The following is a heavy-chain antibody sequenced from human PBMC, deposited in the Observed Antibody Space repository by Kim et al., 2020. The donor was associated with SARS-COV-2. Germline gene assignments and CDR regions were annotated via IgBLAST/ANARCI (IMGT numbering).Heavy chain of an antibody. Sequence: GGSLRLSCAASGFTFSSYGMHWVRQAPGKGLEWVAVISYDGSNKYYADSVKGRFTISRDNSKNTLYLQMNSLRAEDTAVYYCALPYYDFWSGYGTNGRDFDYWGQGTLVTVSS. D-gene: IGHD3-3*01. CDR3: ALPYYDFWSGYGTNGRDFDY. J-gene: IGHJ4*02. V-gene: IGHV3-30*03. CDR1: GFTFSSYG. CDR2: ISYDGSNK.